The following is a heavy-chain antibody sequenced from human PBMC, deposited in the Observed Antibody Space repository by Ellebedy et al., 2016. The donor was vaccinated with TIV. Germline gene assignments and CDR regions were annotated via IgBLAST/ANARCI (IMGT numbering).Heavy chain of an antibody. V-gene: IGHV3-23*01. Sequence: PGGSLRLSCAASGLTFSSHAMSWVRQAPGKGLEWVSSITESGGNTYYADSLKGRFTSSRDNSKDTLFLQMNSLRAEDTAIYVCARDPVGVGPAFDVWGQGTMVTVSS. CDR1: GLTFSSHA. D-gene: IGHD4-23*01. CDR3: ARDPVGVGPAFDV. CDR2: ITESGGNT. J-gene: IGHJ3*01.